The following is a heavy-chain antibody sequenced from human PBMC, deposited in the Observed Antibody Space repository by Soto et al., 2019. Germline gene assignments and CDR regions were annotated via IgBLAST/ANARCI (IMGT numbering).Heavy chain of an antibody. CDR1: GYSISSGYY. D-gene: IGHD3-3*01. CDR3: AREITIFGVAEGRLDH. J-gene: IGHJ5*02. V-gene: IGHV4-38-2*02. Sequence: SETLSLTCAVSGYSISSGYYWGWIRQPPGKGLEWIGSIYHSGSTYYNPSLKSRVTISVDTSKNQFSLKLSSVTAADTAVYYCAREITIFGVAEGRLDHWGQGTPVSVSS. CDR2: IYHSGST.